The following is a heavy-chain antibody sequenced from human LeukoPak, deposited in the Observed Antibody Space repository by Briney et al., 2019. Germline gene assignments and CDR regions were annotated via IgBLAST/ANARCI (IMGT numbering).Heavy chain of an antibody. D-gene: IGHD5-18*01. V-gene: IGHV4-34*01. CDR2: INHSGST. CDR3: ARGCAAMVLSQLMGWFDP. Sequence: NTSETLSLTCAVYGGSFSGYYWSWIRQPPGKGLGWIGEINHSGSTNYNPSLKSRVTISVDTSKNQFSLKLSSVTAADTAVYYCARGCAAMVLSQLMGWFDPWGQGTLVTVSS. J-gene: IGHJ5*02. CDR1: GGSFSGYY.